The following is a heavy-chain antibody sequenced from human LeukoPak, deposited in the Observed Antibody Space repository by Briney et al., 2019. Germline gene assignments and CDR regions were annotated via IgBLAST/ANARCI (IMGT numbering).Heavy chain of an antibody. V-gene: IGHV4-39*01. D-gene: IGHD3-22*01. Sequence: SETLSLTCTVSGGSISSSSYYWGWIRQPPGKGLEWIGSIYYSGSTYYNPSLKSRVTISVDTSKNQFSLKLSSVTAADTAVYYCARRGGYYWVDYWGQGTLVTVSS. CDR1: GGSISSSSYY. CDR2: IYYSGST. CDR3: ARRGGYYWVDY. J-gene: IGHJ4*02.